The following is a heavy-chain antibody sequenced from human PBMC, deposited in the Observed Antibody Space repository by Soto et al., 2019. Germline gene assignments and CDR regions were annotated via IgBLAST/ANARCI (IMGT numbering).Heavy chain of an antibody. CDR1: GFTFTSYW. CDR3: TRSITGYSYADT. J-gene: IGHJ5*02. CDR2: INSDGTDT. V-gene: IGHV3-74*01. Sequence: QPGGSLRLSCAASGFTFTSYWMHWVRQTPGKGLVWVSRINSDGTDTVYVDSVKGRFTISRDNAKNTLFLQMNSLRAEDTAVYYCTRSITGYSYADTWGQGTLVTVSS. D-gene: IGHD5-18*01.